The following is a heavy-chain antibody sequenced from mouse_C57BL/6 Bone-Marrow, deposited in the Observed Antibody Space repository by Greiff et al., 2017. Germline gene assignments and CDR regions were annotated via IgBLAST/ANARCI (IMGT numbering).Heavy chain of an antibody. V-gene: IGHV5-12*01. CDR1: GFTFSDYY. Sequence: EVHLVESGGGLVQPGGSLKLSCAASGFTFSDYYMYWVRQTPEKRLEWVAYISNGGGSTYYPDTVKGRFTISRDNAKNTLYLQMSRLKSEDTAMYYCARRGDYGSSYDWYFDVWGTGTTVTVSS. CDR2: ISNGGGST. CDR3: ARRGDYGSSYDWYFDV. D-gene: IGHD1-1*01. J-gene: IGHJ1*03.